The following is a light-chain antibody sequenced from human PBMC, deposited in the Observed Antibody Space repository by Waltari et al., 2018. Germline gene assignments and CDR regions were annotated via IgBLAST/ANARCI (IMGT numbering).Light chain of an antibody. V-gene: IGLV2-14*03. J-gene: IGLJ3*02. CDR2: DVS. CDR1: ASDVAFYNY. Sequence: QSALTQPASVSGSPGQSITISCTGTASDVAFYNYVSWYQQHPGKAPKVIIYDVSERPSGVFNRFSGSKAGNSAFLTISGLQAEDEADYYCNSYTGSSSWVFGGGTKLTV. CDR3: NSYTGSSSWV.